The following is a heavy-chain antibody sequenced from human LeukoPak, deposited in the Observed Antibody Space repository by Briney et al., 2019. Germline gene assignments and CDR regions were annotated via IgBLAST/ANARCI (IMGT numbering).Heavy chain of an antibody. CDR2: ISGSGGST. J-gene: IGHJ3*02. Sequence: TGGSLRLSCAASGVTFSSYAMSRVRQAPGKGVEWVSAISGSGGSTYYADSVKGGFTISRDNSKNTLYLQMNSLRAEDTAVYYCAKSYYDFWSGKPDAFDIWGQGTMVTVSS. CDR1: GVTFSSYA. CDR3: AKSYYDFWSGKPDAFDI. V-gene: IGHV3-23*01. D-gene: IGHD3-3*01.